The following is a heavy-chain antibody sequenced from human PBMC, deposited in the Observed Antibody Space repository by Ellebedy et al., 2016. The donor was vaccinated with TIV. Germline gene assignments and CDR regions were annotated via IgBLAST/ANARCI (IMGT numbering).Heavy chain of an antibody. CDR2: IYSGGST. J-gene: IGHJ4*02. CDR1: EFTVSNNY. D-gene: IGHD1-26*01. Sequence: GESLKISCAASEFTVSNNYMIWVRQAPGKGLEWVSLIYSGGSTYYADSVKGRFTISRDNSKNTLYLQMNSLRAEDTAVYYCARNPSGSHYGWGRGTLVTVSS. CDR3: ARNPSGSHYG. V-gene: IGHV3-53*01.